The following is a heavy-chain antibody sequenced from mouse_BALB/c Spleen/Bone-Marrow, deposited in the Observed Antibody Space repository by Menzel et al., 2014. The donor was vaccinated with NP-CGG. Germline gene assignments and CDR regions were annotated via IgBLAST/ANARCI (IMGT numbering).Heavy chain of an antibody. D-gene: IGHD1-1*01. V-gene: IGHV1-69*02. CDR3: ARDSITTVVATDY. CDR2: IDPSDSYT. Sequence: QVHVKQSGAELVKPGASVKLSCKASGYTFTSYWMHWVKQRPGQGLEWIGEIDPSDSYTNYNQKSKGKATLTVDKSSSTAYMQLSSLTSEDSAVYYCARDSITTVVATDYWGQGTTLTVSS. J-gene: IGHJ2*01. CDR1: GYTFTSYW.